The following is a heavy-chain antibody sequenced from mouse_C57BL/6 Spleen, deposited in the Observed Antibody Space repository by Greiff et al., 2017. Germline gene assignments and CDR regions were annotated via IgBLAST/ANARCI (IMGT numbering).Heavy chain of an antibody. Sequence: VQLQQSGPELVKPGASVKISCKASGYAFSSSWMNWVKQRPGKGLEWIGRIYPGDGDTNYNGKFKGKATLTADKSSSTAYMQLSSLTSEDSAVYFCARFYGNYLDYWGQGTTLTVSS. D-gene: IGHD2-1*01. CDR2: IYPGDGDT. CDR1: GYAFSSSW. J-gene: IGHJ2*01. V-gene: IGHV1-82*01. CDR3: ARFYGNYLDY.